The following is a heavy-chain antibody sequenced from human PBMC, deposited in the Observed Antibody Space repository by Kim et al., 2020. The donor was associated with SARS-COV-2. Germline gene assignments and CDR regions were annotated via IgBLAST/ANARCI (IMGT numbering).Heavy chain of an antibody. CDR1: GFTFSDHY. Sequence: GGSLRLSCAASGFTFSDHYMDWVRQAPGKGLEWVGRTRDKAHSYTTAYAASVKGRFTISRDDSKNSLYLQMNSLKTEDTAVYYCARVEGSSWYIYWGQGTLVTVSS. J-gene: IGHJ4*02. V-gene: IGHV3-72*01. CDR2: TRDKAHSYTT. D-gene: IGHD6-13*01. CDR3: ARVEGSSWYIY.